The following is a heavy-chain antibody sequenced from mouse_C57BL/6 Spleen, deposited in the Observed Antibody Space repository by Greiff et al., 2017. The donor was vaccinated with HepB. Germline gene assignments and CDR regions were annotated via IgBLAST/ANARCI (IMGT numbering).Heavy chain of an antibody. D-gene: IGHD2-5*01. J-gene: IGHJ4*01. CDR3: ARREIAYYSKQRAMDD. V-gene: IGHV1-69*01. CDR1: GYTFTSYW. CDR2: IDPSDSYT. Sequence: QVQLQQPGAELVMPGASVKLSCKASGYTFTSYWMHWVKQRPGQGLEWIGEIDPSDSYTNYNQKFKGKSTLTVDKSSSRAYMQLSSLTSEDSAVYDGARREIAYYSKQRAMDDWGQGTSGSVSS.